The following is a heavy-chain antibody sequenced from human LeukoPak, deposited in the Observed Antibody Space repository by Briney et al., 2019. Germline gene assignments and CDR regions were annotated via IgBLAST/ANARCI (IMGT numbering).Heavy chain of an antibody. D-gene: IGHD2-21*01. CDR3: ARASPRSIPCQFDY. CDR2: ISAYSGNT. V-gene: IGHV1-18*01. J-gene: IGHJ4*02. CDR1: GYTFTSYG. Sequence: GASVKVSCKASGYTFTSYGISWVRQAPGQGLEWMGWISAYSGNTNYAQKFQGRVTMTTDTSTTTAYMELRSLGSDDTAVYYCARASPRSIPCQFDYWGQGTLVTVSS.